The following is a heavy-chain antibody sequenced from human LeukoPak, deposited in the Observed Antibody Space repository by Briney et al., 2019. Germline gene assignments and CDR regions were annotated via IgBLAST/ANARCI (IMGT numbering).Heavy chain of an antibody. CDR1: GGSISSYC. Sequence: PSETLSLTCTVSGGSISSYCWSWIRQPAGKGLEWLGRIYTSGSTNYNPSLKSRVTMSVDTSKNQFSLKLSSVTAADTAVYYCARDRSSRKYCSGGSCYSPYYFDYWGQGTLVTVSS. J-gene: IGHJ4*02. D-gene: IGHD2-15*01. CDR2: IYTSGST. CDR3: ARDRSSRKYCSGGSCYSPYYFDY. V-gene: IGHV4-4*07.